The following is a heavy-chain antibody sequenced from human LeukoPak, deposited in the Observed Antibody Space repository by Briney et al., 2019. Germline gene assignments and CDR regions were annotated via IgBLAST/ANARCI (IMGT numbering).Heavy chain of an antibody. CDR3: ARGEGGAAAEGY. CDR1: GGSISSYY. Sequence: PSETLFLTCTVSGGSISSYYWSWIRQPPGKGLEWIGYIYYSGSTNYNPSLKSRVTISVDTSKNQFSLKLSSVTAADTAVYYCARGEGGAAAEGYWGQGTLVTVSS. CDR2: IYYSGST. J-gene: IGHJ4*02. V-gene: IGHV4-59*01. D-gene: IGHD6-13*01.